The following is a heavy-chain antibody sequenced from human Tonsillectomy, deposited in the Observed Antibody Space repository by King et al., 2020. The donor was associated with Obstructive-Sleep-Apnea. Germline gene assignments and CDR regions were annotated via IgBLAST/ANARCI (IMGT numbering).Heavy chain of an antibody. CDR2: IKSKTDGGTT. J-gene: IGHJ4*02. CDR1: GFTFSNAW. V-gene: IGHV3-15*01. CDR3: TTVPNTMVRGVIISVHY. Sequence: VQLVESGGGLVKPGGSLRLSCAASGFTFSNAWMSWVRQAPGKGREWVGRIKSKTDGGTTDYAAPVKGRLTISRDDSKNTLYRQMNSLKTEDTAVYYCTTVPNTMVRGVIISVHYWGQGTLVTVSS. D-gene: IGHD3-10*01.